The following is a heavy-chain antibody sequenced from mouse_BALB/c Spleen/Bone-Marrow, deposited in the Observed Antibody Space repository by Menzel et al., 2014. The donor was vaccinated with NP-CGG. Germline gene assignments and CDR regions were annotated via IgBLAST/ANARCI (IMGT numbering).Heavy chain of an antibody. CDR2: INPSNGGT. Sequence: VQVVESGAELVKPGASVKLSCKASGYTFTSYYMYWVRQRPGQGLEWIGEINPSNGGTNFNGKFKSRATLTVDKSSSTAYMQLSSLTSEDSAVYYCTRLPHWGQGTSVTVSS. CDR1: GYTFTSYY. D-gene: IGHD5-1*01. J-gene: IGHJ4*01. CDR3: TRLPH. V-gene: IGHV1S81*02.